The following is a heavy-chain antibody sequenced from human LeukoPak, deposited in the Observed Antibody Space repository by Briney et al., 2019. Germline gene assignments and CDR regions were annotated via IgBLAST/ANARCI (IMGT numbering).Heavy chain of an antibody. CDR2: ISSSSSYI. CDR1: GLTFSGYE. CDR3: ASEYYYDSSGYYYVSSYFDY. D-gene: IGHD3-22*01. Sequence: GGSLRLSCAASGLTFSGYEMNWVRQAPGKGLEWVSSISSSSSYINYADSVKGRFTISRDNAKNSLYLQMNSLRAEDTAMYYCASEYYYDSSGYYYVSSYFDYWGQGTLVTVSS. V-gene: IGHV3-21*01. J-gene: IGHJ4*02.